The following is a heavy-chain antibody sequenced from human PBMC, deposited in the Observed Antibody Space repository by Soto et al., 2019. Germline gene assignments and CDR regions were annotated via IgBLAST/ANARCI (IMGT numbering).Heavy chain of an antibody. CDR1: GFTVSSNY. D-gene: IGHD3-22*01. CDR3: ARDFLRSYYDSSGYYPADGMDV. J-gene: IGHJ6*02. CDR2: IYSGGST. V-gene: IGHV3-53*01. Sequence: GGSLRLSCAASGFTVSSNYMSWVRQAPGKGLEWVSVIYSGGSTYYADSVKGRFTISRDNSKNTLYLQMNSLRAEDTAVYYCARDFLRSYYDSSGYYPADGMDVWGQGTTVTVSS.